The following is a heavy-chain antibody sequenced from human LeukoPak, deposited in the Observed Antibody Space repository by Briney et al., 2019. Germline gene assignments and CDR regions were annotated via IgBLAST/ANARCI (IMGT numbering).Heavy chain of an antibody. D-gene: IGHD3-22*01. CDR2: ISWNSGSI. Sequence: GGSLRLSCAASGFTFDDYAMHWVRQAPGKGLEWVSGISWNSGSIGYADSVKGRFTISRDNAKNSLYLQMNSLRAEDTALYYCAKKAGGYYYDSSGYYYFDYWGQGTLVTVPS. J-gene: IGHJ4*02. V-gene: IGHV3-9*01. CDR3: AKKAGGYYYDSSGYYYFDY. CDR1: GFTFDDYA.